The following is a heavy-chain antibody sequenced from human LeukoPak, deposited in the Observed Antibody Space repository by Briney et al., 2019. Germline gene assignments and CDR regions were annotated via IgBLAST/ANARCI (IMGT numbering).Heavy chain of an antibody. D-gene: IGHD1-7*01. CDR1: GGSFSGYY. CDR2: ICYSGST. CDR3: ARHRKETGTTSSCFDP. J-gene: IGHJ5*02. Sequence: SETLSLTCAVYGGSFSGYYWSWIRQPPGKGLEWIGYICYSGSTNSNPSLKSRVTISIDTSKNHFSLKLSSVTAADTAIYHCARHRKETGTTSSCFDPWGQGALVTVSS. V-gene: IGHV4-59*08.